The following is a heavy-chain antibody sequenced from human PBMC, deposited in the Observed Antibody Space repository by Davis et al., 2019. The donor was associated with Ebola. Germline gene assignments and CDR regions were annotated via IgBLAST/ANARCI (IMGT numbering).Heavy chain of an antibody. CDR2: IRGKGYGGTT. D-gene: IGHD3-10*01. V-gene: IGHV3-49*04. J-gene: IGHJ4*02. CDR1: GFTFGDYA. CDR3: TRGLGGGYLDY. Sequence: GGSLRLSCTTSGFTFGDYAMNWVRQTPGKGLEWVASIRGKGYGGTTEHAASVKGRFTISRDDSKSIAYLQMNSLKTDDTAVYYCTRGLGGGYLDYWGQGTLVTVSS.